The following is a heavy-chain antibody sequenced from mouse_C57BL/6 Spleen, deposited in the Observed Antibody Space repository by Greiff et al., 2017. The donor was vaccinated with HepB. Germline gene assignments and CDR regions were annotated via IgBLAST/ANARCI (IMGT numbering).Heavy chain of an antibody. Sequence: QVQLQQPGAELVKPGASVKLSCKASGYTFTSYWMHWVKQRPGQGLEWIGMIHPNSGSTNYNEKFKSKATLTVDKSSSTAYMQLSSLTSEDSAVYYCDYDYDGGFAYWGQGTLVTVSA. D-gene: IGHD2-4*01. CDR2: IHPNSGST. V-gene: IGHV1-64*01. J-gene: IGHJ3*01. CDR1: GYTFTSYW. CDR3: DYDYDGGFAY.